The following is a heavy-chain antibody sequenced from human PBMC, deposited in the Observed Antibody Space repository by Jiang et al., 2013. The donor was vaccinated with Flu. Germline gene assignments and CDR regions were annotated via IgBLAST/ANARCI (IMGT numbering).Heavy chain of an antibody. J-gene: IGHJ3*02. Sequence: QLVESGGGLVQPGESLRLSCAASGFNFNIYAMTWVRQAPGKGLQWVSGISGSGDITSYADSVKGRLTISRDNSKNTLYLQMNSLRTEDTALYYCAKDFQGSVADAFDIWGQGTMVTVSS. D-gene: IGHD2-21*01. CDR3: AKDFQGSVADAFDI. CDR1: GFNFNIYA. V-gene: IGHV3-23*04. CDR2: ISGSGDIT.